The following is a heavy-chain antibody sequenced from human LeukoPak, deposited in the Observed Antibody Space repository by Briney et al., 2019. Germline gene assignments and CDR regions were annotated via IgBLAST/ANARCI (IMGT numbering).Heavy chain of an antibody. Sequence: PGGSLRLSCAASGFTFSSYPMHWVRQAPGKGLEWVAGISYDGSDKYYAASVKGRFTISGDNSKNTLYLQMNSLRAEDTAVYYCARDRGDGAENDYWGQGTLVTVSS. CDR2: ISYDGSDK. V-gene: IGHV3-30*04. D-gene: IGHD3-10*01. CDR1: GFTFSSYP. J-gene: IGHJ4*02. CDR3: ARDRGDGAENDY.